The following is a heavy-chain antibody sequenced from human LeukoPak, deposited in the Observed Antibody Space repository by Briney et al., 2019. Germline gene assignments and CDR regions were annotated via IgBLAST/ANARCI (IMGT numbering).Heavy chain of an antibody. J-gene: IGHJ4*02. D-gene: IGHD3-10*01. V-gene: IGHV4-34*01. CDR3: ARGFVSYYYGSGSYEGPDY. CDR1: GGSFSGYY. Sequence: SETLSLTCAVYGGSFSGYYWSWVRQPPGKGLEWIGEINHSGSTNYNPFLKSRVTISVDTSKNQFSLKLSSVTAADTAVYYCARGFVSYYYGSGSYEGPDYWGQGTLVTVSS. CDR2: INHSGST.